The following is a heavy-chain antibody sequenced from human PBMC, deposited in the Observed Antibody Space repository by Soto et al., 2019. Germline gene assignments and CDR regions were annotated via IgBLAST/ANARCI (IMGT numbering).Heavy chain of an antibody. V-gene: IGHV1-18*01. CDR1: GYTFNNFG. D-gene: IGHD3-10*02. Sequence: QVQLVQSGGEVKKPGASLKVSCKASGYTFNNFGVTWVRQAPGQGLEWIGWINPDNGDTNYAQKLQGRTTMTTDSLASSADMELRRRRSDDTAVYYCARRVQCSAYRYYYMDVWGKGTAVTVSS. J-gene: IGHJ6*03. CDR2: INPDNGDT. CDR3: ARRVQCSAYRYYYMDV.